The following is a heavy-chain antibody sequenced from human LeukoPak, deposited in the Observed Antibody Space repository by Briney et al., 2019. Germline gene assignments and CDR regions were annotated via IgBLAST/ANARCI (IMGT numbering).Heavy chain of an antibody. CDR3: ARSRITIFGVVNDAFDI. Sequence: PGGSPRLSCAASGFTFSSYWMSWVRQAPGKGLEWVANIKQDGSEKYYVDSVKGRFTISRDNAKNSLYLQMNSLRAEDTAVYYCARSRITIFGVVNDAFDIWGQGTMVTVSS. CDR1: GFTFSSYW. J-gene: IGHJ3*02. D-gene: IGHD3-3*01. CDR2: IKQDGSEK. V-gene: IGHV3-7*01.